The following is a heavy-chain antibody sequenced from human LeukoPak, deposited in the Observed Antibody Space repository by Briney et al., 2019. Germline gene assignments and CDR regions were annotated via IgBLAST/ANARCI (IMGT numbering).Heavy chain of an antibody. CDR2: INPNSGGT. CDR1: GYTFTGYY. V-gene: IGHV1-2*02. J-gene: IGHJ3*02. D-gene: IGHD2-2*03. CDR3: ARAVGLSAFDI. Sequence: ASVKVSCKASGYTFTGYYMHWVRQAPGQGLEWMGWINPNSGGTNYAQKFQGRVTMTRDTSISTAYMELSRLRSDDTAVCYCARAVGLSAFDIWSQGTMVTVSS.